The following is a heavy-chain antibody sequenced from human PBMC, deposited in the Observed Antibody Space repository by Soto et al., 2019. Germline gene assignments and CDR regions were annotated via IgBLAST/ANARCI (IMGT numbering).Heavy chain of an antibody. CDR2: IYYSGST. J-gene: IGHJ6*02. Sequence: QVQLQESGPGLVKPSQTLSLTCTVSGGSISSGGYYWSWIRQHPGKGLEWIGYIYYSGSTYYNPSPNSRVTISVGTAKMRLALKLSSVTAADTGVYYCARAYGSGYMDVWGQGTTGTVSS. CDR3: ARAYGSGYMDV. D-gene: IGHD3-10*01. CDR1: GGSISSGGYY. V-gene: IGHV4-31*03.